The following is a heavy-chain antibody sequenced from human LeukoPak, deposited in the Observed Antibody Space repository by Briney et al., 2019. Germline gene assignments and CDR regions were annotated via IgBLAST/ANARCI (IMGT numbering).Heavy chain of an antibody. CDR1: GGSISSSSYY. J-gene: IGHJ4*02. V-gene: IGHV4-39*07. Sequence: SETLSLTCTVSGGSISSSSYYWGWIRQPPGKGLEWIGSIYYSGGTYHNPSLKSRVTMSVDTSKNQFSLRLSSVTAADTAVYYCARGRSLYYYDSSGYYTTLDYWGQGTLVTVSS. CDR3: ARGRSLYYYDSSGYYTTLDY. CDR2: IYYSGGT. D-gene: IGHD3-22*01.